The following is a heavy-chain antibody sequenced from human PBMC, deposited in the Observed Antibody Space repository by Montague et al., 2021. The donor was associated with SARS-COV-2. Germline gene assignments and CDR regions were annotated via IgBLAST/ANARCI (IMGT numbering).Heavy chain of an antibody. J-gene: IGHJ4*02. D-gene: IGHD3-10*01. CDR3: ARDVRYYYDQ. V-gene: IGHV4-59*11. CDR1: GGSMSSHH. CDR2: VSYRGST. Sequence: SETLSLTCSVSGGSMSSHHWFWIRQPPGKGLEWIGYVSYRGSTNXXLSLKSRVTISLDTSKNRFSLRVTSVTAADTAVYYCARDVRYYYDQWGQGILVTVSS.